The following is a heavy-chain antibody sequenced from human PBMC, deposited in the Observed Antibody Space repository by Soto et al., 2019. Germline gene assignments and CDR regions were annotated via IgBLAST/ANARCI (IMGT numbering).Heavy chain of an antibody. V-gene: IGHV6-1*01. CDR3: AGTTSHHWLYMDV. CDR2: TYYRSRWYN. D-gene: IGHD1-7*01. J-gene: IGHJ6*03. CDR1: GDRVSSKSAA. Sequence: QVQLQESGPGLVKPSQTLSLPCVISGDRVSSKSAAWNWIGLSPSRGLKWLARTYYRSRWYNDYAVSVRSRITVNPDTSKNQFSLQLTSVTPEDTAVYYCAGTTSHHWLYMDVWGKGATVTVSS.